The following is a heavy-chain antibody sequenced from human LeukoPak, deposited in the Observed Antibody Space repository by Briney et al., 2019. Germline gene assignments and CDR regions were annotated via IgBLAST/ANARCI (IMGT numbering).Heavy chain of an antibody. CDR2: INHSGST. D-gene: IGHD3-3*01. V-gene: IGHV4-34*01. CDR1: GGSFSGYY. J-gene: IGHJ4*02. Sequence: ASETLSLTCAVYGGSFSGYYWSWIRQPPGKGLEWIGEINHSGSTNYNPSLKSRVTISGDTSKKQFSLKLSSVTAADTAVYYCARRYDFWSGYPPPLDYWGQGTLVTVSS. CDR3: ARRYDFWSGYPPPLDY.